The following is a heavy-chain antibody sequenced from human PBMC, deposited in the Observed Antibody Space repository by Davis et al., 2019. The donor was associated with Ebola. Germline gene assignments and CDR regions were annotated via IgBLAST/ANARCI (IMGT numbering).Heavy chain of an antibody. J-gene: IGHJ4*02. CDR2: IIPIFGTA. CDR1: GGTFSSYA. Sequence: AASVKVSCKASGGTFSSYAISWVRQAPGQGLEWMGGIIPIFGTANYAQKFQGRVTITADESTSTAYMELSSLRSEDTAVYYCARDGWRGGYLGYWGQGTLVTVSS. CDR3: ARDGWRGGYLGY. V-gene: IGHV1-69*13. D-gene: IGHD3-22*01.